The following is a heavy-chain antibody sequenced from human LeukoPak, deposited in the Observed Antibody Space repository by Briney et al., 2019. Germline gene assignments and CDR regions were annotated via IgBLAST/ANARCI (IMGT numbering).Heavy chain of an antibody. J-gene: IGHJ5*02. V-gene: IGHV4-59*11. D-gene: IGHD3-10*01. CDR1: GGSISSHY. CDR2: IYYSGST. CDR3: ARDNSLGWFGETNWFDP. Sequence: SETLSLTCTVSGGSISSHYWSWIRQPPGKGLEWIGYIYYSGSTNYNPSLKSRVTISVDTSKNQFSLKLSSVTAADTAAYYCARDNSLGWFGETNWFDPWGQGTLVTVSS.